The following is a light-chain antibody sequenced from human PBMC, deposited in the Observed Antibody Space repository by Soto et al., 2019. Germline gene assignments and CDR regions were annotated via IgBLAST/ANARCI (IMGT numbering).Light chain of an antibody. J-gene: IGKJ1*01. Sequence: ELVLTHSPGTLSLSPEEGATLSCRASQSVSSSYLAWYQQKPGQAPRPLIYGASSRAIGIPDRFSGSGSGTDFTLTISRLEPEDFAVYYCQQYGSSPWTFGQGTKVDIK. V-gene: IGKV3-20*01. CDR3: QQYGSSPWT. CDR1: QSVSSSY. CDR2: GAS.